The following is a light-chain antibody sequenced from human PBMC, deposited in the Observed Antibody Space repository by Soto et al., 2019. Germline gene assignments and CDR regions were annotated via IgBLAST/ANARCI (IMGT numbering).Light chain of an antibody. CDR1: ESISSY. J-gene: IGKJ1*01. CDR3: QQSYSTPPT. CDR2: AAS. V-gene: IGKV1-39*01. Sequence: DIPITQSPSSVSASVGDRVTIPCRASESISSYLNWYQQKPGKAPKLLIYAASSLQSGVPSRFSGSGSGTDFTLTISSLQPEDFATYYCQQSYSTPPTFGQGTKVDIK.